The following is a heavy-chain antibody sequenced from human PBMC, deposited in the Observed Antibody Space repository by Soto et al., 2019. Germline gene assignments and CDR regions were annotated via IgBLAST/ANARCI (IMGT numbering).Heavy chain of an antibody. CDR3: AKDYCSGGSCYREYFQH. Sequence: XGSLRLSCAASGVILSSYAMSWVRQAPGKGLEWVSAISGSGGSTYYADSVKGRFTISRDNSKNTLYLQMNSLRAEDTAVYYCAKDYCSGGSCYREYFQHSGQGTLVTVSS. CDR1: GVILSSYA. J-gene: IGHJ1*01. V-gene: IGHV3-23*01. CDR2: ISGSGGST. D-gene: IGHD2-15*01.